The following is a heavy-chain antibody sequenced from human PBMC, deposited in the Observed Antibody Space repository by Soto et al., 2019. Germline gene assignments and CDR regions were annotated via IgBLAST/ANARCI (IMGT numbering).Heavy chain of an antibody. V-gene: IGHV3-48*02. CDR2: ISSSSSTI. CDR1: GFTFSSYS. CDR3: GRDMASGYDFYYGMDV. D-gene: IGHD5-12*01. J-gene: IGHJ6*02. Sequence: EVQLVESGGGLVQPGGSLRLSCAASGFTFSSYSMNWVRQAPGKGLEWVSYISSSSSTIYYADSVKGRFTISRDNAKNSLYLQMNRLRDEDTAVYYCGRDMASGYDFYYGMDVWGPGATVTVSS.